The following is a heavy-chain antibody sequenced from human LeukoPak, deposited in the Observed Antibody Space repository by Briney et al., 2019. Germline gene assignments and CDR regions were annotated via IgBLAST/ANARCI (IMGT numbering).Heavy chain of an antibody. D-gene: IGHD5-18*01. CDR1: GDSVSSNSAA. CDR3: ARDLAGFGGYSYGMVDY. CDR2: TYYRSEWHN. J-gene: IGHJ4*02. V-gene: IGHV6-1*01. Sequence: SQTLSLTCAISGDSVSSNSAAWNWIRQSPSRGLEWLERTYYRSEWHNDYAVSVKSRIIISPDTSKNQFSLQLKSVTPEDTAVYYCARDLAGFGGYSYGMVDYWGQGTLVTVSS.